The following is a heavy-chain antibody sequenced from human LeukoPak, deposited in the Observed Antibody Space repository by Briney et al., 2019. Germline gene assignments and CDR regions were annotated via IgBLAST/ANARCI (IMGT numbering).Heavy chain of an antibody. CDR2: IIPIFGTA. CDR1: GGTFSSYA. V-gene: IGHV1-69*06. J-gene: IGHJ4*02. Sequence: SVKVSCKASGGTFSSYAISWVRQAPGQGLEWMGGIIPIFGTANYAQKFQGRVTITADKSTSTAYMELSSLRSEDTAVYYCARVSGVGATSYYFDYWGQGTLVTVSS. D-gene: IGHD1-26*01. CDR3: ARVSGVGATSYYFDY.